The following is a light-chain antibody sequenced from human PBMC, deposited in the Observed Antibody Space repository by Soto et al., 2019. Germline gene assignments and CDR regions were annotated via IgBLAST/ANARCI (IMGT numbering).Light chain of an antibody. CDR3: QQYGSSPLT. V-gene: IGKV3-20*01. CDR2: GAS. Sequence: EIVLTQSPGTLSLSPGERATLSCRASQSVSSSYLAWYQQKPGQSHRLLIYGASSRANGIPDSFSGSVSGTDFTLTISNLEPEDFAVYYCQQYGSSPLTFGGGTKVDIK. CDR1: QSVSSSY. J-gene: IGKJ4*01.